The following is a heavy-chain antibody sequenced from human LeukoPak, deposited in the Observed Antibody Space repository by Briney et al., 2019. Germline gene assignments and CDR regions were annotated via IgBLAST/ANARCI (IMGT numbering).Heavy chain of an antibody. V-gene: IGHV3-64*01. J-gene: IGHJ5*02. Sequence: GGSLRLSCAASGFTFSSYAMHWVRQAPGKGLEYVSAISSNGGSTYYANSVKGRFTISRDNSKNTLYLQMGSLRAEDMAVYYCVRSYDFWSGYYLNWFDPWGQGTLVTVSS. CDR1: GFTFSSYA. CDR3: VRSYDFWSGYYLNWFDP. CDR2: ISSNGGST. D-gene: IGHD3-3*01.